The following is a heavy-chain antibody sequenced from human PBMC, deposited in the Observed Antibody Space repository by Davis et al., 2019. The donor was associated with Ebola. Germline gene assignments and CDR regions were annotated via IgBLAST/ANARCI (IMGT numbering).Heavy chain of an antibody. J-gene: IGHJ4*02. V-gene: IGHV1-46*01. Sequence: ASVKVSCKASGYTFTDYHMHWVRQAPGQGLEWMGIINPDDSSTSYSQNFQGRVTMTRDTSTSTVYMEMTSLRSEDTAVYYCGRDAWYTVRGIADCLDYWGQGTPITVSS. CDR2: INPDDSST. D-gene: IGHD3-10*01. CDR3: GRDAWYTVRGIADCLDY. CDR1: GYTFTDYH.